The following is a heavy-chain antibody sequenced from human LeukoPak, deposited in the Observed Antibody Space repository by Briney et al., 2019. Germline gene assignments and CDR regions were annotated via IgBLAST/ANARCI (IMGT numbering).Heavy chain of an antibody. CDR1: GFTVSSNY. V-gene: IGHV3-53*04. CDR2: IYSGGST. Sequence: GGSLRLSCAASGFTVSSNYMSWARQAPGKGLEWVSVIYSGGSTYYADSVKGRFTISRHNSKNTLYLQMNSLRAEDTAVYYCAKEGYCSGGSCYARGDLAMYYFDYWGQGTLVTVSS. D-gene: IGHD2-15*01. CDR3: AKEGYCSGGSCYARGDLAMYYFDY. J-gene: IGHJ4*02.